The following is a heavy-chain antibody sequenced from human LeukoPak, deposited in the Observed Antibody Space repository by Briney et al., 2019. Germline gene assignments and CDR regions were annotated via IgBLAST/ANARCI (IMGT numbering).Heavy chain of an antibody. Sequence: GGSLRLSCAASGFTFRSFWMSWVRQAPGKGLEWVANIKQDGSEKYYVDSVKGRFTISRDNAKNSLYLQMNSLRAEDTAVYYCASGGAMVYFDYWGQGTLVTVS. CDR1: GFTFRSFW. CDR2: IKQDGSEK. CDR3: ASGGAMVYFDY. D-gene: IGHD5-18*01. J-gene: IGHJ4*02. V-gene: IGHV3-7*03.